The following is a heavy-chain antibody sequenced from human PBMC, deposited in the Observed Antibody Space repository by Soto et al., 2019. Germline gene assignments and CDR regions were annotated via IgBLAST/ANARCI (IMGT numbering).Heavy chain of an antibody. CDR2: ISGSGDYT. Sequence: EVQLLESGGGLVQPGASLRLSCAASGFTFSSYAMTWVRQAPGKVLEWVSSISGSGDYTYFADSVKGRFTISRDNSKDTLYLQMSSLRVEDTAIYYCATDSRSHPQGWFDPWGQGTLVTVSS. V-gene: IGHV3-23*01. CDR3: ATDSRSHPQGWFDP. D-gene: IGHD2-15*01. CDR1: GFTFSSYA. J-gene: IGHJ5*02.